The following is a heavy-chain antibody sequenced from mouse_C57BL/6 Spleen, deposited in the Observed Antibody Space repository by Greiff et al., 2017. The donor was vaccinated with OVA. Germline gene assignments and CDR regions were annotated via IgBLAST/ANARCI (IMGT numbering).Heavy chain of an antibody. V-gene: IGHV1-53*01. D-gene: IGHD3-2*02. Sequence: QVQLQQSGTDLVKPGASVKLSCKASGYTFTSYWMHWVKQRPGQGLEWIGNINPSNGGTNYNEKFKSKATLTVDKSSSTAYMQLHSLTSEDSAVYYCARPDSSSRLDYWGQGTTLTVAS. CDR3: ARPDSSSRLDY. CDR1: GYTFTSYW. CDR2: INPSNGGT. J-gene: IGHJ2*01.